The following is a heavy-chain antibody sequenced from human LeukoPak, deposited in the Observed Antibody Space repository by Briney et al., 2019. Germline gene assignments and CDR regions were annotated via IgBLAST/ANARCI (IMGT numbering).Heavy chain of an antibody. D-gene: IGHD6-13*01. J-gene: IGHJ4*02. Sequence: GGSLRLSCAASGFTFSGYSMNRVRQAPGKGLEWVSSISTGSNYIYYADSVKGRFTISRDNAKNSLYLQMNSLRAEDTAVYYCARGSSSLDYWGQGTLVTVSS. CDR3: ARGSSSLDY. CDR2: ISTGSNYI. V-gene: IGHV3-21*01. CDR1: GFTFSGYS.